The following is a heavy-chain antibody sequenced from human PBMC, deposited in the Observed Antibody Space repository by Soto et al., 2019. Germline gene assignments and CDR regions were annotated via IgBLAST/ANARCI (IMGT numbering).Heavy chain of an antibody. D-gene: IGHD6-19*01. CDR1: GFTFSSYG. CDR2: IWYDGSNK. V-gene: IGHV3-33*01. J-gene: IGHJ1*01. Sequence: GSLRLSCAASGFTFSSYGMHWVRQAPGKGLEWVAVIWYDGSNKYYADSVKGRFTISRDNSKNTLYLQMNSLRAEDTAVYYCARDRSSRGQKYFQHWGQGTLVTVSS. CDR3: ARDRSSRGQKYFQH.